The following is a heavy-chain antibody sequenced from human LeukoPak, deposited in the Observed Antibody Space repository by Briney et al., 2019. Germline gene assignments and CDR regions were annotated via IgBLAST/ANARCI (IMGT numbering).Heavy chain of an antibody. V-gene: IGHV4-34*01. Sequence: PSETLSRTCAVYGGSFSGYYWSWIRQPPGKGLEWIGEINHSGSTNYNPSLKSRVTISVDTSKNQFSLKLSSVTAADTAVYYCARGLSSSSLFDPWGQGTLVTVSA. J-gene: IGHJ5*02. CDR2: INHSGST. CDR1: GGSFSGYY. CDR3: ARGLSSSSLFDP. D-gene: IGHD6-13*01.